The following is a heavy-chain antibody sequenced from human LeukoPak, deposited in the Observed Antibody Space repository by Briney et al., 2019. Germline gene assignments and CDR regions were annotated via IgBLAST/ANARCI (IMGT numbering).Heavy chain of an antibody. J-gene: IGHJ3*02. D-gene: IGHD3-10*01. CDR2: ISFSSSYI. V-gene: IGHV3-21*01. CDR3: AKFYGSGSYPLDAFDI. Sequence: GGSLRLSCAASGFTFNSYTMNWVRQAPGKGLEWVSSISFSSSYIYYSDSVKGRFTISRDNSKNTLYLQMNSLRAEDTAVYYCAKFYGSGSYPLDAFDIWGQGTMVTVSS. CDR1: GFTFNSYT.